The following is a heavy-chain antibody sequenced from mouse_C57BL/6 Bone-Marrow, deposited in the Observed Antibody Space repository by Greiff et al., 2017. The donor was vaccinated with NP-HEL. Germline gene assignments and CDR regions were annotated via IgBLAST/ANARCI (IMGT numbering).Heavy chain of an antibody. CDR2: IYPGDGDT. CDR1: GYAFSSSW. J-gene: IGHJ3*01. CDR3: ARPDGYYLAAWFAY. V-gene: IGHV1-82*01. Sequence: QVQLKESGPELVKPGASVKISCKASGYAFSSSWMNWVKQRPGKGLEWIGRIYPGDGDTNYNGKFKGKATLTADKSSSTAYMQLSSLTSDDSAVCFCARPDGYYLAAWFAYWGQGTLVTVSA. D-gene: IGHD2-3*01.